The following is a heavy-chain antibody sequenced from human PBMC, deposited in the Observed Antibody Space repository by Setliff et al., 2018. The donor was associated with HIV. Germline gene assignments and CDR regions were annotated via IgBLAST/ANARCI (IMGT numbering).Heavy chain of an antibody. CDR2: FYETGYT. CDR3: ARPLTTSYYFWGDAFAI. Sequence: SETLSLTCTVSGDFISSDYYWGWIRQPPGKGLEWIGSFYETGYTYYNPSLKSRVTISVDRSKNQFSLKLSSVTAADTAVYYCARPLTTSYYFWGDAFAIWGQGTMVTVSS. D-gene: IGHD3-10*02. CDR1: GDFISSDYY. V-gene: IGHV4-38-2*02. J-gene: IGHJ3*02.